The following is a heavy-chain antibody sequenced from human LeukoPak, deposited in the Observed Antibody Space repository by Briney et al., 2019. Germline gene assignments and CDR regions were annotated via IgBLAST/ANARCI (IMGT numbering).Heavy chain of an antibody. CDR2: ISAYNGNT. J-gene: IGHJ4*02. D-gene: IGHD3-16*02. Sequence: ASVKVSCKASGYTFTSYGISWLRQAPGQGLEWMGWISAYNGNTNYAQKLQGRVTMTTDTSTSTAYMELRSLRSDDTAVYYCARRTEDDYVWGSYRYTPIIDYWGQGTLVTVSS. V-gene: IGHV1-18*01. CDR3: ARRTEDDYVWGSYRYTPIIDY. CDR1: GYTFTSYG.